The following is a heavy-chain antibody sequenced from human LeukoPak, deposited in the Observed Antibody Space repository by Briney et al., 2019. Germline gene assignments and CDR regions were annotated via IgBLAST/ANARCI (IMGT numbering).Heavy chain of an antibody. D-gene: IGHD3-9*01. CDR1: GGSFSGYY. CDR3: ARASGLRYFVWSRKNWFDP. V-gene: IGHV4-34*01. Sequence: SETLSLTCAVYGGSFSGYYWSWIRQPPGKGLEWIGGINHSGSTNYNPSLKSRVTISVDTSKNQFSLKLSSVTAADTAVYYCARASGLRYFVWSRKNWFDPWGQGTLVTVSS. CDR2: INHSGST. J-gene: IGHJ5*02.